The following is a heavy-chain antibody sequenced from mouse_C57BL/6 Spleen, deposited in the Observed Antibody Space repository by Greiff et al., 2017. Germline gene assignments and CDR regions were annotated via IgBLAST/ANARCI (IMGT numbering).Heavy chain of an antibody. Sequence: QVQLKESGAELMKPGASVKLSCKASGYTFTGYWIEWVKQRPGHGLEWIGAILPGGGSTNYHEKFKGKATFTADKSSNTAYLQLSSLPTADSAIFFRTRQNFGPAWFAYWGQGTLVTVSA. CDR1: GYTFTGYW. V-gene: IGHV1-9*01. J-gene: IGHJ3*01. CDR3: TRQNFGPAWFAY. CDR2: ILPGGGST.